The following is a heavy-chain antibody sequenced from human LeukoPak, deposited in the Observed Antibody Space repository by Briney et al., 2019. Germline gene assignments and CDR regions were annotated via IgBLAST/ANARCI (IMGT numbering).Heavy chain of an antibody. D-gene: IGHD4-17*01. CDR2: INHSGST. Sequence: SETLSLXCAVYGGSFSGYYWSWIRQPPGKGLEWIGEINHSGSTNYNPSLKSRVTISVDTSKNQFSQKLSSVTAADTAVYYCARGGDYGGDYWGQGTLVTVSS. CDR3: ARGGDYGGDY. J-gene: IGHJ4*02. CDR1: GGSFSGYY. V-gene: IGHV4-34*01.